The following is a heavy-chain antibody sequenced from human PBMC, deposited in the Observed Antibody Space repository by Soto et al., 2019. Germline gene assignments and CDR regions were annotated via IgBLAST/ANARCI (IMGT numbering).Heavy chain of an antibody. CDR2: ISSSISTI. J-gene: IGHJ6*03. CDR1: LFTFSSYS. Sequence: TVWSLRLSCTASLFTFSSYSMNWVLKTPFKLLELFSYISSSISTIYYADSVKGRFTISRDNAKNSLYLQMNSLRAEDTAVYYCARDRYCSSTSCYDPLDYYYMEVWGKGTTVTVSS. D-gene: IGHD2-2*01. V-gene: IGHV3-48*01. CDR3: ARDRYCSSTSCYDPLDYYYMEV.